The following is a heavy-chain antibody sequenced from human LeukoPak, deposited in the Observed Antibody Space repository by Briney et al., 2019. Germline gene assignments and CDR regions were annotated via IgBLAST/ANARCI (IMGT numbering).Heavy chain of an antibody. CDR3: AKGKPRIAASRFQYFDY. J-gene: IGHJ4*02. V-gene: IGHV3-23*01. Sequence: GGSLRLSCGASGFTFSSYAMSWVRQAPGKGLEWVSAISGSGGSTYYADSVKGRFTISRDNSKNTLYLQMNSLRAEDAAVYYCAKGKPRIAASRFQYFDYWGQGTLVTVSS. D-gene: IGHD6-13*01. CDR2: ISGSGGST. CDR1: GFTFSSYA.